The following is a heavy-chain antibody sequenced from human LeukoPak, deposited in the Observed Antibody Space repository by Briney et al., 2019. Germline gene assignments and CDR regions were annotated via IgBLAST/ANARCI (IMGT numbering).Heavy chain of an antibody. D-gene: IGHD6-19*01. CDR3: ARDRGGYSSGWYALSRPLGY. CDR2: IWYDGSNK. Sequence: GGSLRLSCAASGFTFSSYGMHWVRQAPGKGLEWVAVIWYDGSNKYYADSVKGRFTISSDNSKNTLYLQMNSLRAEDTAVYYCARDRGGYSSGWYALSRPLGYWGQGTLVTVSS. J-gene: IGHJ4*02. V-gene: IGHV3-33*01. CDR1: GFTFSSYG.